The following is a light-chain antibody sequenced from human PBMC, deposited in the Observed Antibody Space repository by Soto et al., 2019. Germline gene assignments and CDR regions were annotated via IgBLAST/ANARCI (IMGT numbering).Light chain of an antibody. Sequence: EIVLTQSPGTLSLSPGERATLSCRASQTVTSDYLARYQQKPGQAPRLLIYGASDRATGIPDRFSASGSGTDFTLTISRLEPQDFAIYYCQQYGDSPLTFGGGTRVDIK. J-gene: IGKJ4*01. V-gene: IGKV3-20*01. CDR1: QTVTSDY. CDR3: QQYGDSPLT. CDR2: GAS.